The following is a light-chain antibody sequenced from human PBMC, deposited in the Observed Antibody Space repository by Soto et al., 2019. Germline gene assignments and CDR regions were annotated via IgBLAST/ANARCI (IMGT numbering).Light chain of an antibody. CDR2: DAS. J-gene: IGKJ5*01. CDR1: QSVRSK. CDR3: QQYNNWPPIT. Sequence: VMTQSPGTLSVSPGERATLSCRASQSVRSKLAWYQQKPGQAPRLLIYDASTRATGIPARFSGSGSGTEFTLTISSLQSEDFAVYYCQQYNNWPPITFGQGTRLEIK. V-gene: IGKV3-15*01.